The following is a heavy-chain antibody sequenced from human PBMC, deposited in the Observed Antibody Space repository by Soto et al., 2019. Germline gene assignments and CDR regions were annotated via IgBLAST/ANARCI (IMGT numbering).Heavy chain of an antibody. CDR2: ISYDGSNK. J-gene: IGHJ6*02. CDR3: AKDAPMGRELPGDYCYYGMDV. Sequence: QVQLVESGGGVVQPGRSLRLSCAASGFTFSSYGMHWVRQAPGKGLELVAVISYDGSNKCYADSVKGRFTISRDNSKNTLYLQMNSLGAEETAVYYCAKDAPMGRELPGDYCYYGMDVWGQGTTVTVSS. V-gene: IGHV3-30*18. CDR1: GFTFSSYG. D-gene: IGHD1-26*01.